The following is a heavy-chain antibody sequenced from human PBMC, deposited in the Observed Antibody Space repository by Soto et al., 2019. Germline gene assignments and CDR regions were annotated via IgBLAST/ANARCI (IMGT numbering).Heavy chain of an antibody. CDR3: AKENDYSIIENNWFDA. J-gene: IGHJ5*02. D-gene: IGHD4-4*01. CDR1: GFSFSSYA. Sequence: EVILLESGGDLVAPGESLRLSCVASGFSFSSYALTWVRQAPGKGLEWVADISGQGGTTYYADSGKGRFTISRDNSKNTLSLQMTSLRVEDTAVYYLAKENDYSIIENNWFDAWGPGPLVTVSS. CDR2: ISGQGGTT. V-gene: IGHV3-23*01.